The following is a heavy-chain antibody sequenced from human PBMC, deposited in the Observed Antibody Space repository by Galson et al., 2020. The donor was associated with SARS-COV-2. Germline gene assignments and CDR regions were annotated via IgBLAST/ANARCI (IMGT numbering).Heavy chain of an antibody. CDR1: GFTFSSYS. Sequence: GESLKISCAASGFTFSSYSMNWVRQAPGKGLEWVSYISSSSTIYYADSVKGRFTISRDNAKNSLYLQMNSLRAKDTAVYYCARDVLRYFDWLLPQPDYWGQGTLVTVSS. J-gene: IGHJ4*02. V-gene: IGHV3-48*01. CDR3: ARDVLRYFDWLLPQPDY. CDR2: ISSSSTI. D-gene: IGHD3-9*01.